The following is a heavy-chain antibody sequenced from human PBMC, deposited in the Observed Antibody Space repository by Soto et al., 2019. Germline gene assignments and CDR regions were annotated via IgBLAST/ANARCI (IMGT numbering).Heavy chain of an antibody. V-gene: IGHV1-69*12. J-gene: IGHJ4*02. CDR3: ARGDEITLGGVIV. CDR2: IIPIFDSA. Sequence: QVQLVQSGAEVKKPGSSVKVSCKASGGTLRRSAFSWVRQAPGQGLEWMGGIIPIFDSATYAQNFQGRVTITADESTSTAYMELRSLRSEDTAVYYCARGDEITLGGVIVWGQGTLVTVSS. CDR1: GGTLRRSA. D-gene: IGHD3-16*02.